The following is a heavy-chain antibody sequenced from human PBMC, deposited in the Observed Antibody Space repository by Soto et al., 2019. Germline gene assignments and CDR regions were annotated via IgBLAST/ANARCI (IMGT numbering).Heavy chain of an antibody. CDR1: GFTFSSYE. V-gene: IGHV3-48*03. Sequence: GGSLRLSCAASGFTFSSYEMNWVRQAPGKGLEWVSYISSSGSTIYYADSVKGRFTISRDNAKNSLYLQMNSLRAEDTAVYYCASRSSRIAAADAFDIWGQGTMVTVSS. CDR3: ASRSSRIAAADAFDI. J-gene: IGHJ3*02. CDR2: ISSSGSTI. D-gene: IGHD6-13*01.